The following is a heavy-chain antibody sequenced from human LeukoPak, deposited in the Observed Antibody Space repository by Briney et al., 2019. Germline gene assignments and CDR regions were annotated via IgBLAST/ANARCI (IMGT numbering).Heavy chain of an antibody. CDR2: ISSSGGNT. J-gene: IGHJ5*02. CDR3: ARDPNYGSTWYVNWFDP. CDR1: GFTFSSYA. D-gene: IGHD6-13*01. Sequence: GGSLRLSCAASGFTFSSYAMSWVRQAPGKGLEGISTISSSGGNTYYTNSVKGRFTISRDNSKNTLYLQMNSLKAEDTAVYSCARDPNYGSTWYVNWFDPWGQGTLVTVSS. V-gene: IGHV3-23*01.